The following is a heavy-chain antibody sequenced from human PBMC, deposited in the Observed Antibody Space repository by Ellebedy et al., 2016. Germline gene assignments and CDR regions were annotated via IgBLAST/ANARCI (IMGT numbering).Heavy chain of an antibody. CDR3: AKSHPGYYYYGMDV. V-gene: IGHV3-30-3*02. CDR2: MSYDGDKK. CDR1: GFTFSIYA. Sequence: GESLKISCAASGFTFSIYAVHWVCQAPGKGLEWVAVMSYDGDKKYYSDSVRGRFTISRDNANNTQYLEMNSLRAEDTAVYYCAKSHPGYYYYGMDVWGQGTTVTVSS. J-gene: IGHJ6*02.